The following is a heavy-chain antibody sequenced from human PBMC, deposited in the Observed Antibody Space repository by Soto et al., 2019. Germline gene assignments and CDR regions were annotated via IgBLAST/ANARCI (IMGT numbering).Heavy chain of an antibody. J-gene: IGHJ5*02. CDR1: GFTVSSNY. V-gene: IGHV3-53*01. CDR2: IYSGGST. D-gene: IGHD2-15*01. Sequence: GGSLRLSCAASGFTVSSNYMSWVRQAPGKGLEWVSVIYSGGSTYYADSVKGRFTISRDNSKNTRYLQMNSLRAEDTAVYYCARGRYCSGGSCYSPTNWFDPWGQGTLVTVSS. CDR3: ARGRYCSGGSCYSPTNWFDP.